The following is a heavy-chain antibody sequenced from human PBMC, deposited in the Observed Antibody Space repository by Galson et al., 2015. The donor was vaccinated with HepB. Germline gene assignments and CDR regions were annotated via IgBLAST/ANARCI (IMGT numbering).Heavy chain of an antibody. D-gene: IGHD3-10*01. CDR3: VKNSGIYSP. J-gene: IGHJ4*02. CDR2: ITPRGDAT. Sequence: SLRLSCAASGFSFSTTDMSWVRQAPGRGLEWVSTITPRGDATYYGDPVRGRFTISRDNSRNTLYLQMTSLTAEGTALYSCVKNSGIYSPWGQGTLVTVSS. V-gene: IGHV3-23*02. CDR1: GFSFSTTD.